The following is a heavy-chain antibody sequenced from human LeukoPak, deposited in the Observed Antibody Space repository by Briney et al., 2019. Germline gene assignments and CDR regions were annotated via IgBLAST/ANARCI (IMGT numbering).Heavy chain of an antibody. Sequence: ASVKVSCKASGYTFTSYYMHWVRQAPGQGLEWMGIINPSGGSTSYAQKFQGRVTMTRDTSTSTVYMELSSLRSEDTAVYYCARWDMEMATQGSENAFDIWGQGTMVTVSS. D-gene: IGHD5-24*01. CDR1: GYTFTSYY. J-gene: IGHJ3*02. V-gene: IGHV1-46*01. CDR2: INPSGGST. CDR3: ARWDMEMATQGSENAFDI.